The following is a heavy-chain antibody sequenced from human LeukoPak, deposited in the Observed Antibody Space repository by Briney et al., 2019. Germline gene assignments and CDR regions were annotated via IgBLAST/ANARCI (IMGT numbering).Heavy chain of an antibody. Sequence: SETLSLTCTVSGGSVSSGSYYWSWIPQPPGKGLEWIGYMYYSGSTNYNPSLKSRVTISVDTSKNQFSLKLSSVTAADTAVYYCARGHIYGSGSRQFDPWGQGTLVTVSS. V-gene: IGHV4-61*01. CDR2: MYYSGST. CDR3: ARGHIYGSGSRQFDP. D-gene: IGHD3-10*01. J-gene: IGHJ5*02. CDR1: GGSVSSGSYY.